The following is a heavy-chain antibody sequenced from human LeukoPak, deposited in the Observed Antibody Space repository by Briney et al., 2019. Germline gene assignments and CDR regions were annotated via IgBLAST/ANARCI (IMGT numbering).Heavy chain of an antibody. D-gene: IGHD3-16*01. CDR1: VLMLSRHW. J-gene: IGHJ5*02. Sequence: GGTLSLSRAASVLMLSRHWMTGVRPAPGRGREWVASIKRDGSESRYVGSVKGRFTISRDNDKKSLYLHMNSLRAEDTGVYYCARVVGWGRFDHWGQGTLLTVSS. CDR3: ARVVGWGRFDH. V-gene: IGHV3-7*01. CDR2: IKRDGSES.